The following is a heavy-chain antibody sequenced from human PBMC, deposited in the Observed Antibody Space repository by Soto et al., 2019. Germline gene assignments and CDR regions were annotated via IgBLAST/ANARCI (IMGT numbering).Heavy chain of an antibody. D-gene: IGHD2-15*01. CDR2: IDPSDSYT. J-gene: IGHJ6*02. Sequence: PGESLKISCKGSGYSFTSYWISWVRQVPGKGLEWMGRIDPSDSYTNYSPSFQGHVTISADKSISTAYLQWSSLKASDTAMYYCARLFTYCSGGSCYTLEDYYGMDVWGQGTTVTVSS. V-gene: IGHV5-10-1*01. CDR1: GYSFTSYW. CDR3: ARLFTYCSGGSCYTLEDYYGMDV.